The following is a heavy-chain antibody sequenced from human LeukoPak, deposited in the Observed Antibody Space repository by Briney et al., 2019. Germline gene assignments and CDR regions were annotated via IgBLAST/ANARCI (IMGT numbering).Heavy chain of an antibody. D-gene: IGHD6-13*01. V-gene: IGHV4-59*11. CDR3: ARRTGSSWFFDH. Sequence: SETLSLTCTVSGGSISGHNWSWIRQPPGRGLEWIGYIYYTSGTTQYNPSLKSRVTISVDTSKNQFSLSLSSVTDADTAVYYCARRTGSSWFFDHWGQGTLVTVSS. J-gene: IGHJ4*02. CDR2: IYYTSGTT. CDR1: GGSISGHN.